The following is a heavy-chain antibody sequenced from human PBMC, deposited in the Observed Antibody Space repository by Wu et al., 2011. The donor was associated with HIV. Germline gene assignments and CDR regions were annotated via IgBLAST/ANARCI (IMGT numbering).Heavy chain of an antibody. V-gene: IGHV1-69*13. Sequence: QVHLVQSGPEMKKPGSSVKVSCKASGGSFSDYDIDWVRQSPGQGLQWMGRIIPLYGTTNYAQNLQGRVTITADQSTTTVYMDLSGLRFEDTAVYYCAREYDSSGYWSSEVWFDPWGQGTLVTVSS. CDR2: IIPLYGTT. J-gene: IGHJ5*02. CDR3: AREYDSSGYWSSEVWFDP. D-gene: IGHD3-22*01. CDR1: GGSFSDYD.